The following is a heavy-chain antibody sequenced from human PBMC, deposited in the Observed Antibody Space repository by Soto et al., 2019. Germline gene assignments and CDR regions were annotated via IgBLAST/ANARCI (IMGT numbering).Heavy chain of an antibody. CDR1: GFTFSSYG. CDR2: IWYDGSNK. CDR3: ASLGGYGGYYYGLDV. Sequence: TGGSLRLSCAASGFTFSSYGMHWVRQAPGKGLEWVAVIWYDGSNKYYADSVKGRFTISRDNSKNTLYLQMNSLRAEDTAVYYCASLGGYGGYYYGLDVWGQGTTVIVSS. V-gene: IGHV3-33*01. D-gene: IGHD1-26*01. J-gene: IGHJ6*02.